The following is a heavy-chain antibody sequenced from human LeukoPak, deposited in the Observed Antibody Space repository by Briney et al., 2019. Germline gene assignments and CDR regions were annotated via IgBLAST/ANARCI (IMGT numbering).Heavy chain of an antibody. CDR2: ISGSSSTV. Sequence: GGSLRLSCAASGFTFNTYNMNWVRQAPGKGLQWVSYISGSSSTVFYSDSVKGRFTISRDNAKNSLYLQMNSLRAEDTAVYYCARDRRVDGMDVWGQGTTVIVSS. D-gene: IGHD1-26*01. CDR1: GFTFNTYN. CDR3: ARDRRVDGMDV. V-gene: IGHV3-48*01. J-gene: IGHJ6*02.